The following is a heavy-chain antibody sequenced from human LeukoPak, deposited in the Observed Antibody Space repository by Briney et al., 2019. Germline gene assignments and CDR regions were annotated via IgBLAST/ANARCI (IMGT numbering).Heavy chain of an antibody. D-gene: IGHD5-24*01. J-gene: IGHJ4*02. CDR3: ARQMAALFDY. CDR1: GGSISSSSYY. V-gene: IGHV4-30-4*08. Sequence: SETLSLTCTVSGGSISSSSYYWSWIRQPPGKGLEWIGYIYYSGSTYYNPSLKSRVTISVDTSKNQFSLKLSSVTAADTAVYYCARQMAALFDYWGQGTLVTVSS. CDR2: IYYSGST.